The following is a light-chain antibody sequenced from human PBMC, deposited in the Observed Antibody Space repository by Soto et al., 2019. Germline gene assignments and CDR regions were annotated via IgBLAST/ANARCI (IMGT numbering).Light chain of an antibody. V-gene: IGKV3-15*01. Sequence: EIVMTQFPATLSVSAGESATLXXRASQSLRGNIAWYQQKPGQAPRLXIYDSFTRATGIPARFSGSGSGTEFTLTISSLQSEDFAVYYCQQYKNWPRTFGQGTKVDI. J-gene: IGKJ1*01. CDR2: DSF. CDR1: QSLRGN. CDR3: QQYKNWPRT.